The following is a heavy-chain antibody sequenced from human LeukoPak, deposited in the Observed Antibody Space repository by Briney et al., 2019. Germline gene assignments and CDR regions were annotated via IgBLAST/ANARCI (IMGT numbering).Heavy chain of an antibody. J-gene: IGHJ4*02. CDR1: GYTFTSYY. V-gene: IGHV1-46*01. CDR3: ARREGYDILTGYYGGFDY. Sequence: ASVKVSCKASGYTFTSYYMHWVRQAPGQGLEWMGIINPSGGSTSYAQKFQGRVTMTRDMSTSTVYMELSSLRSEDTAAYYCARREGYDILTGYYGGFDYWGQGTLVTVSS. D-gene: IGHD3-9*01. CDR2: INPSGGST.